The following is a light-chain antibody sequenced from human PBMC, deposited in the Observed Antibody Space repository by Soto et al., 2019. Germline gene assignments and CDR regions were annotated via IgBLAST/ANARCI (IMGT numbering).Light chain of an antibody. CDR2: AAS. CDR3: QQGYSTPLWT. J-gene: IGKJ1*01. V-gene: IGKV1-39*01. CDR1: QSISSY. Sequence: DIPMTQSPSSLSASVGDRVTITCRASQSISSYLNWYQQKPGKAPKLLIYAASSLQSGVPSRFSGSGSGTDFTLTISSLQPEDFATYSCQQGYSTPLWTFGQGTKVEIK.